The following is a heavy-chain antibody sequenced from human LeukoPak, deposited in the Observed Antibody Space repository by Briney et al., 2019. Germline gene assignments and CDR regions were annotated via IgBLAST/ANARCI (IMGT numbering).Heavy chain of an antibody. J-gene: IGHJ4*02. CDR1: GFTFSSYG. V-gene: IGHV3-30*18. CDR3: AKAYYGSGSYLDY. D-gene: IGHD3-10*01. Sequence: GGSLRLSCAASGFTFSSYGMHWVRQAPGKGLEWVAVISYDGSNKYYADSVKGRFTISRDNSKNTLYLQMNSLRAEDTAVYYCAKAYYGSGSYLDYWGQGTLVTVSS. CDR2: ISYDGSNK.